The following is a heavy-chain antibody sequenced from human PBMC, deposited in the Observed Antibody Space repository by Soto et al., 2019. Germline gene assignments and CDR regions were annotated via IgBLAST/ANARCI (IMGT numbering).Heavy chain of an antibody. V-gene: IGHV3-23*01. D-gene: IGHD3-22*01. J-gene: IGHJ4*02. Sequence: EVQLLESGGGLVQPGGSLRLSCAASGFTFNSYGMSWVRQAPGKGLEWVSLISDGGDNTYYADSLKGRFTISRDNSKNTLYLQLNRLRAEDTAVYYCAKGRYYHATTAYFDSWGQGALVAVSS. CDR2: ISDGGDNT. CDR1: GFTFNSYG. CDR3: AKGRYYHATTAYFDS.